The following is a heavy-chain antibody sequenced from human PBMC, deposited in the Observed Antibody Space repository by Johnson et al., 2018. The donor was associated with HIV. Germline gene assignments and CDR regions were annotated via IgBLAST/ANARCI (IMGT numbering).Heavy chain of an antibody. CDR3: ARDSCTGVSCLPGAFDI. CDR1: GFTVSSNY. CDR2: LYSGGST. D-gene: IGHD2-15*01. J-gene: IGHJ3*02. V-gene: IGHV3-53*01. Sequence: VQLVESGGGLIQPGGSLRLSCAASGFTVSSNYMGWVRQAPGKGLEWVSVLYSGGSTYYTDSVKGRFTISRDNSKNTLYLQMNSLRAEDTAMYFCARDSCTGVSCLPGAFDIWGQGTLVTVSS.